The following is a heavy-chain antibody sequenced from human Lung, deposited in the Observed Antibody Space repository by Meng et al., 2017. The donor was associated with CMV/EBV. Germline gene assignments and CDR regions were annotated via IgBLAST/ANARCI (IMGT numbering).Heavy chain of an antibody. CDR3: ARSYNGKYYPPYYYYYYGMDV. D-gene: IGHD1-26*01. J-gene: IGHJ6*02. CDR2: IHYDESDK. Sequence: GGSLRLXCTASGFYFSDYGMHWVRQAPGKGLEWVTFIHYDESDKYYTDSVKGRFTISRDNSKKTLYLQMNSLRAEDTAVYYCARSYNGKYYPPYYYYYYGMDVWGQGTTVTVPS. CDR1: GFYFSDYG. V-gene: IGHV3-30*02.